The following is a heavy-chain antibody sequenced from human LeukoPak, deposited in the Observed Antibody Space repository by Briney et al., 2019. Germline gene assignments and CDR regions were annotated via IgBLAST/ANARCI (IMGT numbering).Heavy chain of an antibody. CDR3: ARGNTIFGVADDAFDI. J-gene: IGHJ3*02. D-gene: IGHD3-3*01. Sequence: ASAKVSCKASGYTFTSYDINWVRQATGQGLEWMGWMNPNIVNTGYAQKFQGRVTMTRNTSISTAYMELSSLRSEDTAVYYCARGNTIFGVADDAFDIWGQGTMVTVSS. V-gene: IGHV1-8*01. CDR1: GYTFTSYD. CDR2: MNPNIVNT.